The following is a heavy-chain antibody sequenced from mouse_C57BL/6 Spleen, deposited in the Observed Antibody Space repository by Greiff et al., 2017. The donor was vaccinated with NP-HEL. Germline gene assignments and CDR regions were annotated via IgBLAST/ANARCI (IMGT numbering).Heavy chain of an antibody. J-gene: IGHJ1*03. Sequence: EVQRVESGAELVKPGASVKLSCTASGFNIKDYYMHWVKQRPEQGLEWIGRIDPEDGETKYAPKFQGKATITADTSSNTAYLQLSSLTSEDTAVYYCARGTLLRDFDVWGTGTTVTVSS. CDR1: GFNIKDYY. D-gene: IGHD1-2*01. V-gene: IGHV14-2*01. CDR2: IDPEDGET. CDR3: ARGTLLRDFDV.